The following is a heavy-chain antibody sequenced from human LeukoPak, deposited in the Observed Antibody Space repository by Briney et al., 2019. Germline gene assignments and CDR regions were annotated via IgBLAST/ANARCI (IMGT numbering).Heavy chain of an antibody. CDR2: ISSSSSYI. CDR3: ARDGYSSALDY. D-gene: IGHD5-18*01. V-gene: IGHV3-21*01. Sequence: PGGSLRLSCAASGFTFSSYSMNWVRQAPGKGLEWVSSISSSSSYIYYADSVKGRFTISRDNAKNSLYLQMSSQRAEETAVYYCARDGYSSALDYWGQGTLVTVSS. CDR1: GFTFSSYS. J-gene: IGHJ4*02.